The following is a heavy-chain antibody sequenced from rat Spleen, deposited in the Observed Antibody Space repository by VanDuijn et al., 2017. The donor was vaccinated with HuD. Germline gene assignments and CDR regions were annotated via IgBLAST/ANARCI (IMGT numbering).Heavy chain of an antibody. CDR1: GFSLTSYH. CDR2: IWTGGGT. CDR3: ARHAYGGYEAFDY. Sequence: QVQLKESGPGLVQPSQTLSLTCTVSGFSLTSYHVSWVRQPPGKGLEWMGVIWTGGGTDYNSALKSRLSISRDTSKSQLFLKMNSLQTEDTGTYYCARHAYGGYEAFDYWGQGVMVTVSS. D-gene: IGHD1-11*01. J-gene: IGHJ2*01. V-gene: IGHV2-43*01.